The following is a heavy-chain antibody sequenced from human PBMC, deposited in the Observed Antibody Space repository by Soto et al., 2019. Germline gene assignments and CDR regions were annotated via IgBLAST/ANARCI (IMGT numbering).Heavy chain of an antibody. J-gene: IGHJ5*02. V-gene: IGHV3-53*04. D-gene: IGHD3-22*01. Sequence: PGGSLRLSCVVSGLPVSTNYMSWVRQAPGKGLEWVSFIYSDGRTFYADSVKGRFTVSRLSSKNTLYLQMNSLRVEDTALYYCAKGYFDSGLFNWFDPWGQGTLVTVSS. CDR1: GLPVSTNY. CDR3: AKGYFDSGLFNWFDP. CDR2: IYSDGRT.